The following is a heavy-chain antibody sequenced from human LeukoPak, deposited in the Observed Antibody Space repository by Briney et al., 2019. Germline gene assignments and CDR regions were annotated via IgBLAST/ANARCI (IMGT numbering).Heavy chain of an antibody. CDR1: GGSFSGYY. CDR2: VNHSGST. J-gene: IGHJ4*02. CDR3: ARVVWDGVIVAVQPAATPGSIDY. D-gene: IGHD2-2*01. Sequence: SETLSLTCAVYGGSFSGYYWSWIRQPPGKGLEWIGEVNHSGSTNYSPSLKSRATMSVDTSKNQFSLNLSSVTAADTAVYYCARVVWDGVIVAVQPAATPGSIDYWGQGTLVTVSS. V-gene: IGHV4-34*01.